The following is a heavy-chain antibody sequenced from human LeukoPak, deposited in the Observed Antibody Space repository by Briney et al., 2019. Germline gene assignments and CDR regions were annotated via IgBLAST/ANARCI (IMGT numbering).Heavy chain of an antibody. D-gene: IGHD3-10*01. J-gene: IGHJ6*02. CDR1: GFTFRNHC. V-gene: IGHV3-33*01. CDR2: IWYDGSNQ. Sequence: PGRSLRLSCAASGFTFRNHCMHWVRQAPGKGLEWVAVIWYDGSNQYYADSGKGRVTISRDNSKSTLWLQMNSLRAEDTAVYYCARMANVLLWFGELSPYSYYYYGVDVWGQGTTVIVSS. CDR3: ARMANVLLWFGELSPYSYYYYGVDV.